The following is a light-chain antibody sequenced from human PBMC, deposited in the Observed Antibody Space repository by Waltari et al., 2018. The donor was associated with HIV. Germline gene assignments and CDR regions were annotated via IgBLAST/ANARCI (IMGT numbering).Light chain of an antibody. CDR2: AAS. CDR3: QQSDRTPYT. V-gene: IGKV1-39*01. CDR1: QNVDNY. Sequence: DIQMTQSPSPLSASVGDRVTITCRSSQNVDNYLNWYQQKAGKAPELLIYAASKLQRGVPSRFSGSGSGTDFTPTISGLQPEDVATYFCQQSDRTPYTFGQGTKL. J-gene: IGKJ2*01.